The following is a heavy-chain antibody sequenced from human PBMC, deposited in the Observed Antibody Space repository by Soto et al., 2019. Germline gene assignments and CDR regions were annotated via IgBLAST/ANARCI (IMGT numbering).Heavy chain of an antibody. CDR3: VRRAQYFDGTGFHAFDI. CDR1: GYNFNKYA. V-gene: IGHV3-23*01. CDR2: ISSGGDNT. J-gene: IGHJ3*02. D-gene: IGHD3-22*01. Sequence: GGSLRLSCVASGYNFNKYAVSWVRQAPGKGLEWVSAISSGGDNTHYADSVEGRFTITRDNSKNMLYLEMNSLTAEDTAVYYCVRRAQYFDGTGFHAFDIWGQGTRVTVSS.